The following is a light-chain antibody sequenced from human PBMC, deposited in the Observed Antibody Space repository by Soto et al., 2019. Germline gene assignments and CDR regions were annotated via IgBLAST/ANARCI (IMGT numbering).Light chain of an antibody. CDR3: QQSQRTPYT. Sequence: ISVTQSPSSLSGSVGDRVIITCRASESITGYLNWYQQRPGNPPKLLIYDVSILESGVSPRFRGTGSGSQFTLTIDSLQPEDVGTYYCQQSQRTPYTLGQGT. CDR1: ESITGY. V-gene: IGKV1-39*01. CDR2: DVS. J-gene: IGKJ2*01.